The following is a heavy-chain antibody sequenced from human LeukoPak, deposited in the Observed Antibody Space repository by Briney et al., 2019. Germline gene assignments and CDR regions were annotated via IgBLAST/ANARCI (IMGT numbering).Heavy chain of an antibody. CDR3: ARDGIVGATAFDH. Sequence: GGSLRLSCAASGFTFSSNWMSWVRQTPGKVLEWVANIRQDGSEKYYVDSVKGRFTISRDNAKNALYLQMNSLRAEDTAVYYCARDGIVGATAFDHWGQGTLVTVSS. D-gene: IGHD1-26*01. V-gene: IGHV3-7*01. CDR1: GFTFSSNW. J-gene: IGHJ4*02. CDR2: IRQDGSEK.